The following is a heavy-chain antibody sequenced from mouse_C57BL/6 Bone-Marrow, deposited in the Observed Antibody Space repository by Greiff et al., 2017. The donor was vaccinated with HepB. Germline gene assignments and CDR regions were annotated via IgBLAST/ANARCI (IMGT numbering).Heavy chain of an antibody. D-gene: IGHD2-12*01. CDR3: AIRLGFAY. V-gene: IGHV1-50*01. CDR2: IDPSDSYT. J-gene: IGHJ3*01. Sequence: VQLQQPGAELVKPGASVKLSCKASGYTFTSYWMQWVKQRPGQGLEWIGEIDPSDSYTNYNQKFKGKATLTVDTSSSTAYMQLSSLTAEDSAVYYCAIRLGFAYWGQGTLVTVSA. CDR1: GYTFTSYW.